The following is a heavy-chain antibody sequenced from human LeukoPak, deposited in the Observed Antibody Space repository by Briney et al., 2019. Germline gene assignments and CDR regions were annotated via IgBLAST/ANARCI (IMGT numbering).Heavy chain of an antibody. V-gene: IGHV3-30*04. Sequence: GGSLRLSCTASGFTFGDYAMSWVRQAPGKVLEWVAVISYDGSNKYYADSVKGRFTISRDNSKNTLYLQMNSLRAEDTAVYYRARDFGWYFDYWGQGTLVTVSS. CDR3: ARDFGWYFDY. CDR2: ISYDGSNK. D-gene: IGHD6-19*01. J-gene: IGHJ4*02. CDR1: GFTFGDYA.